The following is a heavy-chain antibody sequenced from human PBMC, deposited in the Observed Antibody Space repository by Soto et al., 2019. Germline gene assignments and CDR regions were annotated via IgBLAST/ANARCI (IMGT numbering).Heavy chain of an antibody. V-gene: IGHV1-3*01. CDR2: INAGNGNT. J-gene: IGHJ3*02. CDR3: ARSYYDLLTGYSQDAFDS. CDR1: GYTLTNYA. D-gene: IGHD3-9*01. Sequence: SVKVSCRASGYTLTNYAMHLVRQAPGQRLEWMGWINAGNGNTKYSQKFQGRVTITRDTSASTAYMELSSLRSEDTAVYYCARSYYDLLTGYSQDAFDSWGQGTMVTVSS.